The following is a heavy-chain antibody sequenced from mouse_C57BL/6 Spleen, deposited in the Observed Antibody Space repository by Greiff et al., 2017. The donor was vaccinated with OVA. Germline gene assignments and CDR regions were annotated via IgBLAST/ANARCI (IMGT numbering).Heavy chain of an antibody. V-gene: IGHV1-64*01. CDR1: GYTFTSYW. Sequence: QVQLQQPGAELVKPGASVKLSCKASGYTFTSYWMHWVKQRPGQGLEWIGMIHPNSGSTNYNEKFKSKATLTVDKSSSTAYMQLSSPTSEDSAVYYCAREGITTVESKDYWGQGTTLTVSS. CDR2: IHPNSGST. J-gene: IGHJ2*01. D-gene: IGHD1-1*01. CDR3: AREGITTVESKDY.